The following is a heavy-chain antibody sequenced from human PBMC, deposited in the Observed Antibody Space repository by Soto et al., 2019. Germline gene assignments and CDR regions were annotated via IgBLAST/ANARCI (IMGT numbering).Heavy chain of an antibody. J-gene: IGHJ6*02. Sequence: PSETLSLTCTVSGGSISSSRYYWGWIRQPPGKGLEWIGYINHSGSTNYNPSLKSRVTISVDTSKNQFSLKLSSVTAADTAVYYCARDVIAAAGTDYYYYGMDVWGQGTTVTVSS. CDR1: GGSISSSRYY. V-gene: IGHV4-61*01. CDR2: INHSGST. D-gene: IGHD6-13*01. CDR3: ARDVIAAAGTDYYYYGMDV.